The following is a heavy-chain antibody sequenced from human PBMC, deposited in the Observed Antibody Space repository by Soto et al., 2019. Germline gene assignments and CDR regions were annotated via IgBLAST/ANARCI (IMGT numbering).Heavy chain of an antibody. CDR2: IIPIFGTA. Sequence: ASVKVSCKASGGTFSSYAISWVRQAPGQGLEWMGGIIPIFGTANYAQKFQGRVMITADKSTSTAYMELSSLRSEDTAVYYCASRSGWYYFDYWGQGTLVTVSS. CDR1: GGTFSSYA. V-gene: IGHV1-69*06. D-gene: IGHD6-19*01. J-gene: IGHJ4*02. CDR3: ASRSGWYYFDY.